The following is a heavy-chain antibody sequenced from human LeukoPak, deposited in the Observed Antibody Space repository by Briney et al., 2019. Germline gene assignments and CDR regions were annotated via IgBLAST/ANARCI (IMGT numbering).Heavy chain of an antibody. V-gene: IGHV5-51*01. CDR3: ARQRGSYRVGGYFDN. D-gene: IGHD1-26*01. Sequence: GESLKISCKGFGYSFTDYWIGWGRQMPGKGLEWMGIIYPADSDTRYSPSFQGQVTISADKSSSTAYLQWSSLKASDTAMYYCARQRGSYRVGGYFDNWGQGTLVTVSS. CDR1: GYSFTDYW. J-gene: IGHJ4*02. CDR2: IYPADSDT.